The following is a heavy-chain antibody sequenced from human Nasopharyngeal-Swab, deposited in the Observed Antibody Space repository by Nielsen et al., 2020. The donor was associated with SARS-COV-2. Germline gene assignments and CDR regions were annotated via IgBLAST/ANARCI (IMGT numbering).Heavy chain of an antibody. V-gene: IGHV4-34*01. J-gene: IGHJ6*02. CDR2: VDHTGRT. Sequence: SETLSLTCAVHVGSLSAYYWSWVRQPPGKGLEWIGEVDHTGRTNNNPSLQSRVTMSVDTSKNQFSLNLSSVTAADTAVYYCARGGYQLLLRSYYYGMDVWSQGTTVTVSS. CDR1: VGSLSAYY. D-gene: IGHD2-2*01. CDR3: ARGGYQLLLRSYYYGMDV.